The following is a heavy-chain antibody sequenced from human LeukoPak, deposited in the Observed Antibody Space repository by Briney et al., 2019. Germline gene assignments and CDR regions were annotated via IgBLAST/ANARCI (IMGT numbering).Heavy chain of an antibody. CDR3: ARDWGYSGYDTPLDY. J-gene: IGHJ4*02. CDR1: GFIFSSNP. V-gene: IGHV3-23*01. CDR2: INPSGGNT. Sequence: GGSLRLSCAGSGFIFSSNPLSWVRQAPGKGLEWVSAINPSGGNTYYADSVRGRFTISRDNSKNTLYLQMNSLRAEDTAVYYCARDWGYSGYDTPLDYWGQGTLVTVSS. D-gene: IGHD5-12*01.